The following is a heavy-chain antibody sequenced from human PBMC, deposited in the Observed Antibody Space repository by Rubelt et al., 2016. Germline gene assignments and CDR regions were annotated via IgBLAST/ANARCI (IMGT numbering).Heavy chain of an antibody. CDR2: TYYRSKWYN. J-gene: IGHJ5*01. CDR3: AKEYSRFPNNWFES. CDR1: GDSVSSNSAA. D-gene: IGHD2-15*01. V-gene: IGHV6-1*01. Sequence: QVQLRESGPGLVKPSQTLSLTCAISGDSVSSNSAAWNWIRQSPSRGLEWLGRTYYRSKWYNDYAVSVKSRITINPDTSKTQFSLNLYAGTAPETAVYFCAKEYSRFPNNWFESWGQGTLVTVSS.